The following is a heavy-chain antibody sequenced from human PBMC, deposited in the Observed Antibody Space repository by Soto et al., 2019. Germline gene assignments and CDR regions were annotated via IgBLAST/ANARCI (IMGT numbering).Heavy chain of an antibody. CDR1: GGSINSGGYY. Sequence: QVQLQESGPGLVKPSQTLSLTCTVSGGSINSGGYYWSWIRQPPGKGLEWIGNMYYSGNAYYNPSLKSRITISVDTSKNQLSLKLRSVPAADTAVYYCARARTFYSDSSGFWYFDPWGRGTLVTVSS. CDR3: ARARTFYSDSSGFWYFDP. CDR2: MYYSGNA. D-gene: IGHD6-19*01. V-gene: IGHV4-31*03. J-gene: IGHJ2*01.